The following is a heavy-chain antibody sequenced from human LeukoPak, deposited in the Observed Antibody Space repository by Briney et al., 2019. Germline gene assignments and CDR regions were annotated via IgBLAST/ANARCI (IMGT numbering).Heavy chain of an antibody. D-gene: IGHD3-10*01. CDR1: GYTFTGYY. V-gene: IGHV1-2*02. CDR2: INPNSGGT. CDR3: ARDTSKLLWFGELSHAFDI. Sequence: GASVKVSCKASGYTFTGYYMHWVRQAPGQGLEWMGWINPNSGGTNYAQKFQGRVTMTRDTSISTAYMELSRLRSDDTAVYYCARDTSKLLWFGELSHAFDIWGQGTMVTVSS. J-gene: IGHJ3*02.